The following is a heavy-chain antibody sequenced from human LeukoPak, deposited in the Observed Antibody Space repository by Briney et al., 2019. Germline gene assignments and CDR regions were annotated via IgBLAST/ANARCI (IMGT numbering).Heavy chain of an antibody. CDR3: ARGLTRGYTYGPPGY. CDR2: INHTGGT. J-gene: IGHJ4*02. V-gene: IGHV4-34*01. CDR1: GGSFNHYY. Sequence: SETLSLTCAVYGGSFNHYYWSWIRQSPGKGLEWIGGINHTGGTSYNPSLKSRVTISVDTSKNQFSLKLTSVTAADTAVYYCARGLTRGYTYGPPGYWGQGTLVAVSS. D-gene: IGHD2-8*01.